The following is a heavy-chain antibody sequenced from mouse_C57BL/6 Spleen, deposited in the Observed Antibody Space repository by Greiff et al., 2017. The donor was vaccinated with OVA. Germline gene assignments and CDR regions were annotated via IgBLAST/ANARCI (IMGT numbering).Heavy chain of an antibody. CDR3: ARRDYGSSYFDY. Sequence: VQLQQPGAELVQPGASVKLSCKASGYTFTSYWMQWVKQRPGQGLEWIGEIDPSDSYTNYNQKFKGKATLTVDTSSSTAYMQLSSLTSEDSAVYYCARRDYGSSYFDYWGQGTTLTVSS. CDR1: GYTFTSYW. J-gene: IGHJ2*01. D-gene: IGHD1-1*01. CDR2: IDPSDSYT. V-gene: IGHV1-50*01.